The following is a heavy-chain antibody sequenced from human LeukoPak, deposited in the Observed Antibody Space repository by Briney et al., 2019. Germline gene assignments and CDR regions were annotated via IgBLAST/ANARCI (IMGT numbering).Heavy chain of an antibody. D-gene: IGHD2-15*01. CDR2: VTRNSTYI. Sequence: GGSLRLSCAASGFTFSSYSMNWVRQAPGKGLEWVSSVTRNSTYIYYADSLKGRFTISRDNAKNSLYLQMNSLRAEDTAVYYCARDGYCSGGSCYEFYYYYYMDVWGKGTTVTVSS. J-gene: IGHJ6*03. CDR3: ARDGYCSGGSCYEFYYYYYMDV. V-gene: IGHV3-21*01. CDR1: GFTFSSYS.